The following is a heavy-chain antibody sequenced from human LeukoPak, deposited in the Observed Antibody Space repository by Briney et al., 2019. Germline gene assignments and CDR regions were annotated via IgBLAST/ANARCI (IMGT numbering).Heavy chain of an antibody. J-gene: IGHJ5*01. CDR3: ARTQGVVYCSSTSCTYNWLDS. CDR2: ISPNSGGT. Sequence: ASVKVSCMASGYTFTGYYIHWVRQAPGQGLEWMGWISPNSGGTNYAQKFQGRLTMTRHTYISTAYMKLSRMRSDDTDVYYCARTQGVVYCSSTSCTYNWLDSWGQGTLVTVSS. CDR1: GYTFTGYY. V-gene: IGHV1-2*02. D-gene: IGHD2-2*01.